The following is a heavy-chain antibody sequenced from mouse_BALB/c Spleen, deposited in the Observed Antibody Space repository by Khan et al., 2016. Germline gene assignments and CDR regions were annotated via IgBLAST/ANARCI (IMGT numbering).Heavy chain of an antibody. CDR1: GYSITSDYA. CDR3: ARYDYDRGYFDY. V-gene: IGHV3-2*02. J-gene: IGHJ2*01. D-gene: IGHD2-4*01. Sequence: EVQLQESGPGLVKPSQSLSLTCTVTGYSITSDYAWNWIRQFPGNKLEWMGYISCSGCTSYNPSLKSRISITRDTSKYQFFLQLKSVTTEDTATYYCARYDYDRGYFDYWGQGTTLTVSS. CDR2: ISCSGCT.